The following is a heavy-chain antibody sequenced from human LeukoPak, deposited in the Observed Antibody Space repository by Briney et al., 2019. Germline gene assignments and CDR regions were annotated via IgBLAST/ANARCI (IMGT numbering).Heavy chain of an antibody. Sequence: SETLSLTCTVSGGSISSSSYYWGWIRQPPGKGLEWIGSIYYSGSTYYNPSLKSRVTISVDTSKNQFSLKLSSVTAADTAVYYCARHGVWFGELLDYWGQGTPVTVSS. D-gene: IGHD3-10*01. CDR3: ARHGVWFGELLDY. CDR2: IYYSGST. CDR1: GGSISSSSYY. V-gene: IGHV4-39*01. J-gene: IGHJ4*02.